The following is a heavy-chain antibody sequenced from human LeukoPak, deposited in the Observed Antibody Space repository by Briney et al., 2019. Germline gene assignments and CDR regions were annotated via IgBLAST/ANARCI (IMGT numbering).Heavy chain of an antibody. V-gene: IGHV1-2*02. CDR1: GYTFAGYY. Sequence: ASVKVSCKASGYTFAGYYMHWVRQAPGQGLEWMGWINPNSGGTNYAQKFQGRVTMTRDTSISTAYMDLSRLRSDDTAVYYCARGSIVGATFDYFDYWGQGTLVTVSS. CDR2: INPNSGGT. J-gene: IGHJ4*02. CDR3: ARGSIVGATFDYFDY. D-gene: IGHD1-26*01.